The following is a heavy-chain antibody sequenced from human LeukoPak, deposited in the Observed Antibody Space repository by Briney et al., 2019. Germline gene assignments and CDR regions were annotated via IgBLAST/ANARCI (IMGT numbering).Heavy chain of an antibody. CDR3: ASSYCSGGHCYPQQKVYYFDF. CDR1: GFTFSSYG. J-gene: IGHJ4*02. D-gene: IGHD2-15*01. CDR2: IRYDGSIK. Sequence: GGSLRLSCAASGFTFSSYGMHWVRQAPGKGLEWVAFIRYDGSIKYYVDSVKGRFTISRDNSKNTLYLQMNNLRAEDTSVYYCASSYCSGGHCYPQQKVYYFDFWGQGTLVTVSS. V-gene: IGHV3-30*02.